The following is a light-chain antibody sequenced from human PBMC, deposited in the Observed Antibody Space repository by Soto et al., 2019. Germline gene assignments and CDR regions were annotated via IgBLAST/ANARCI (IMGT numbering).Light chain of an antibody. Sequence: DIQMTQSPSSLSASVGDRVIITCRASQRISTYLNWYQQKPGKAPKLLIYAASTLQSGVPSRFSGSGSGTDFTLTISSLQPDDFATYYCQQYNTFSPTFGQGTKVDIK. CDR1: QRISTY. J-gene: IGKJ1*01. CDR3: QQYNTFSPT. V-gene: IGKV1-39*01. CDR2: AAS.